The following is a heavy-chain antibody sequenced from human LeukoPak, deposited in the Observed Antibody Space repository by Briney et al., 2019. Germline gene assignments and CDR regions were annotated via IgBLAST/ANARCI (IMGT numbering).Heavy chain of an antibody. CDR1: GGSISTSSYF. J-gene: IGHJ4*02. Sequence: KPSETLSLTCTVSGGSISTSSYFWGWIRQPPEKGLEWIGTIYYSGSTYYNPSLKSRVTISVDTSKNQFSLKLNSVTAADTAVYYCASLHTPGYFDYWGQGTLVTVSS. CDR3: ASLHTPGYFDY. CDR2: IYYSGST. D-gene: IGHD1-14*01. V-gene: IGHV4-39*01.